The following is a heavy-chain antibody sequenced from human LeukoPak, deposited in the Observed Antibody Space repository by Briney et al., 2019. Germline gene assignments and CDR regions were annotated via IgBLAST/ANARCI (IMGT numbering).Heavy chain of an antibody. CDR3: ARDTTYGSGSYSFDY. J-gene: IGHJ4*02. CDR1: GFTFSIYA. D-gene: IGHD3-10*01. V-gene: IGHV3-21*01. Sequence: GGSLRLSCAASGFTFSIYAMTWVRQAPGKGLEWVSSISSSSSYIYYADSVKGRFTISRDNAKNSLYLQMNSLRAEDTAVYYCARDTTYGSGSYSFDYWGQGTLVTVS. CDR2: ISSSSSYI.